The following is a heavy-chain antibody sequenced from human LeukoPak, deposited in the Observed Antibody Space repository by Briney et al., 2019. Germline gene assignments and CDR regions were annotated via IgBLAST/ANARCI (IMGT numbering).Heavy chain of an antibody. CDR3: ARVSSSSWWTLDY. CDR1: GFTFSSYW. J-gene: IGHJ4*02. V-gene: IGHV3-74*01. Sequence: GGSLRLSCAASGFTFSSYWMHWVRQAPGKGLVWVSRINTDGSSTSYADSVKGRFTISRDNAKNTLYLQMNSLRAEDTAVYYCARVSSSSWWTLDYWGQGTLVTVSS. CDR2: INTDGSST. D-gene: IGHD6-13*01.